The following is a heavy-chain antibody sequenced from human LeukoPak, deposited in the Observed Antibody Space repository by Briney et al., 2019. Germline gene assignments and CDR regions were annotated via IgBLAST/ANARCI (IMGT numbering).Heavy chain of an antibody. D-gene: IGHD6-19*01. CDR2: ISYDGSDK. J-gene: IGHJ4*02. Sequence: PGGSLRLSCAASGFTFSSYAMQWVRQAPGKGLEWVAVISYDGSDKNYADSVKGRFTISRDNSMDTLYLQMNSLRAEDTAVYYCARAVYRRGGYYFDYWGQGILVTVSS. CDR3: ARAVYRRGGYYFDY. CDR1: GFTFSSYA. V-gene: IGHV3-30*04.